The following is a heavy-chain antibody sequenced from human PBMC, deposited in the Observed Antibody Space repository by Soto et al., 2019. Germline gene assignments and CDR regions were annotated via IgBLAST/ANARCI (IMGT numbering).Heavy chain of an antibody. Sequence: QVQLVQSGAEVKKPGSSVKVSCKASGGTFSSYAISWVRQAPGQGLEWMGGIIPIFGTAKYAQKFQGRVTITADKSTSTAKMELSSLRSEDTAVYYWARDGPSGYDSPHGMDAWGQGTTVTVSS. CDR2: IIPIFGTA. D-gene: IGHD5-12*01. CDR3: ARDGPSGYDSPHGMDA. V-gene: IGHV1-69*14. J-gene: IGHJ6*02. CDR1: GGTFSSYA.